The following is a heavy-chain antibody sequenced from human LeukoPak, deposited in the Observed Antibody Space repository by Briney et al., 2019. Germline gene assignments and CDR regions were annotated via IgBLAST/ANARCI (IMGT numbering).Heavy chain of an antibody. V-gene: IGHV3-21*01. Sequence: PGGSLRLSCAASGFTFSSYSMNWVRQAPGKGLEWVPSISSGSSYIYHADSVKGRFTISGDNAKNSLYLQMNSLRAEDTAVYYCARQAVAGQVDYWGQGTLVTVSS. J-gene: IGHJ4*02. CDR1: GFTFSSYS. CDR3: ARQAVAGQVDY. D-gene: IGHD6-19*01. CDR2: ISSGSSYI.